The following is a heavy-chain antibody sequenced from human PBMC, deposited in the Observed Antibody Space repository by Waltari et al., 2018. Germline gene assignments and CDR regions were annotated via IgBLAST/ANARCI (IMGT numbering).Heavy chain of an antibody. CDR2: INHSGST. D-gene: IGHD3-10*01. CDR3: ARVFYGSGSYKYYYYYGMDV. J-gene: IGHJ6*02. Sequence: QVQLQQWGAGLLKPSETLSLTCAVYGGSFSGYYWSWIRQTPGKGLEWIGEINHSGSTNYNPSLKSRVTISVDTSKNQFSLKLSSLTAADTAVYYCARVFYGSGSYKYYYYYGMDVWGQGTTVTVSS. CDR1: GGSFSGYY. V-gene: IGHV4-34*01.